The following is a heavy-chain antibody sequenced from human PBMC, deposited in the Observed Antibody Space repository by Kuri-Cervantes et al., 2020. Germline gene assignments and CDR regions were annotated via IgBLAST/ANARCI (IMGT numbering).Heavy chain of an antibody. CDR1: GFTFTSSA. J-gene: IGHJ6*03. D-gene: IGHD6-25*01. Sequence: SVKVSCKASGFTFTSSAVQWVRQARGQRLEWIGWIVVGSGNTNYAQKFQERVTITRGMSTSTAYMELSSLRSEDTAVYYCARDRQAVYMDVWGKGTTVTVSS. CDR2: IVVGSGNT. CDR3: ARDRQAVYMDV. V-gene: IGHV1-58*01.